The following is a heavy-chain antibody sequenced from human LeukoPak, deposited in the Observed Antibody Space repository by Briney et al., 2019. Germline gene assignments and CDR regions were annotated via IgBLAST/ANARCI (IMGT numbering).Heavy chain of an antibody. CDR1: GFTFRTYA. CDR3: GIRDTSDYYVF. CDR2: TGSNGVT. Sequence: GGPLRLSCKGSGFTFRTYAFSWVRQAPGKGLEWVSATGSNGVTYYADSVKGRFTISRDNSKNALYLQMNGLRADDTAVYYCGIRDTSDYYVFWGQGTLVTVSS. D-gene: IGHD3-22*01. J-gene: IGHJ4*02. V-gene: IGHV3-23*01.